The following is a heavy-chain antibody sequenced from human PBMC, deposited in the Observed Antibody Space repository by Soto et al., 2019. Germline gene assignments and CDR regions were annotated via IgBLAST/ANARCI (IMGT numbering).Heavy chain of an antibody. Sequence: QVQLQESGPGLVKPSETLSLTCTVSGGSISGGVHSWSWIRQPPGKGLEWIGHIFDSGSTYYNPYLKSGLTISVDTSKNQFSLRLSSVTAADTAVYYCAREIMPLTNDWYFDLWGRGTLVTVSS. CDR3: AREIMPLTNDWYFDL. D-gene: IGHD2-8*01. CDR2: IFDSGST. CDR1: GGSISGGVHS. V-gene: IGHV4-30-4*01. J-gene: IGHJ2*01.